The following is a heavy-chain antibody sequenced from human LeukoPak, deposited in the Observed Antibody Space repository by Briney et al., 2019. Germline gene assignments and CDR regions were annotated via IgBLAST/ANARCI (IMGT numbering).Heavy chain of an antibody. J-gene: IGHJ4*02. CDR2: IIPILGIA. CDR3: ARDPPPLYSSSWGYYFDY. V-gene: IGHV1-69*04. CDR1: GGTFSSYA. Sequence: SVKVSCKASGGTFSSYAISWVRQAPGQGLEWMGRIIPILGIANYAQKFQGRVTITADKSTSTAYMELSSLRSEDTAVYYCARDPPPLYSSSWGYYFDYWGQGTLVTVSS. D-gene: IGHD6-13*01.